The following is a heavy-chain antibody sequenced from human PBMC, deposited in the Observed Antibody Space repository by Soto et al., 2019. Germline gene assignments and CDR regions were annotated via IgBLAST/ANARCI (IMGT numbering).Heavy chain of an antibody. J-gene: IGHJ4*02. CDR1: GGSFSGYY. CDR3: AREGSWDSGYSYGKKEYYFDY. D-gene: IGHD5-18*01. CDR2: IYYSGST. Sequence: SETLSLTCAVYGGSFSGYYWSWIRQPPGKGLEWIGYIYYSGSTNYNPSLKSRVTISVDTSKNQFSLKLSSVTAADTAVYYCAREGSWDSGYSYGKKEYYFDYWGQGTLVTVSS. V-gene: IGHV4-59*01.